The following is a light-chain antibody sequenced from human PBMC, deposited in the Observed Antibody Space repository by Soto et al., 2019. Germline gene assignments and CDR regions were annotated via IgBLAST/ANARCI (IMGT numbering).Light chain of an antibody. V-gene: IGLV2-23*01. CDR1: SSDVGSYNL. Sequence: QSVLTQPASVSGSPGQSITTSCTGTSSDVGSYNLVSWYQQHPGKAPKLMIYEGSKRPSGVSNRFSGSKSGNTASLTISGLQAEDEADYYCCSYAGSSTHVVFGGGTKVTVL. CDR3: CSYAGSSTHVV. CDR2: EGS. J-gene: IGLJ2*01.